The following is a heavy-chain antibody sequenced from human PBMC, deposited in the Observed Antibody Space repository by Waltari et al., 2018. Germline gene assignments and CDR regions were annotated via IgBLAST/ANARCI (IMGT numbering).Heavy chain of an antibody. J-gene: IGHJ3*02. CDR1: GGPISSYS. CDR3: ARTAAGPDDAFDI. Sequence: QVPLQESVPGLVKPSEPLSLTCTASGGPISSYSWSWIRQPAGKGLEWIGRIYTSGSTNYNPSLKSRVTMSVDTSKNQFSLKLSSVTAADTAVYYCARTAAGPDDAFDIWGQGTMVTVSS. V-gene: IGHV4-4*07. D-gene: IGHD6-13*01. CDR2: IYTSGST.